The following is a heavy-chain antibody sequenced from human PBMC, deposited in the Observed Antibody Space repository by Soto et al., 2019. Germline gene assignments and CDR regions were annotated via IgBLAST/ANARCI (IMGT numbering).Heavy chain of an antibody. CDR1: GGSISSGDYY. D-gene: IGHD3-22*01. CDR2: IYYSGST. J-gene: IGHJ4*02. CDR3: ARVAYYYDSSGYLEVDY. V-gene: IGHV4-30-4*01. Sequence: QVQLQESGPGLVKPSQTLSLTCTVSGGSISSGDYYWSWIRQPPGKGLEWIGYIYYSGSTYYNPSLKSRVTISVDTSKNQFSLKLSSVTAAETAVYYCARVAYYYDSSGYLEVDYWGQGTLVTVSS.